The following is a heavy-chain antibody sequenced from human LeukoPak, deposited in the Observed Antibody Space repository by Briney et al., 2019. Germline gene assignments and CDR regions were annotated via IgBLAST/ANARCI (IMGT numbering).Heavy chain of an antibody. CDR3: ARSIAARRALDY. D-gene: IGHD6-6*01. V-gene: IGHV4-39*07. Sequence: PSETLSLTCTVSGGSISSSYYYWGWIRQPPGKGLEWIGSIYYSGSTNYNPSLKSRVTISVDTSKNQFSLKLSSVTAADTAVYYCARSIAARRALDYWGQGTLVTVSS. J-gene: IGHJ4*02. CDR1: GGSISSSYYY. CDR2: IYYSGST.